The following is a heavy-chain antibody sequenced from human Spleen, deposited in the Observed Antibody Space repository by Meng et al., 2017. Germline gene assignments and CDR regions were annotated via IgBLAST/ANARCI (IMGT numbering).Heavy chain of an antibody. CDR2: ISSSSSYI. CDR3: ARDSSGYSWVSGYFQH. Sequence: GGSLRLSCAASGFTFSSYSMNWVRQAPGKGLEWVSSISSSSSYIYYADSVKGRFTISRDNAKNSLYLQMNSLRAEDTAVYYCARDSSGYSWVSGYFQHWGQGTLVTVSS. D-gene: IGHD3-22*01. V-gene: IGHV3-21*01. J-gene: IGHJ1*01. CDR1: GFTFSSYS.